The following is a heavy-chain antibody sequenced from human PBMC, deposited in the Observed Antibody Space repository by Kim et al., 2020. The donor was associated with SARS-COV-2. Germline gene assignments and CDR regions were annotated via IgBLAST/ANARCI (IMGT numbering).Heavy chain of an antibody. J-gene: IGHJ5*01. CDR3: AKGGNSDSSRYRWFNS. CDR2: IKEDESDK. CDR1: GFTFSTYW. D-gene: IGHD1-26*01. Sequence: GGSLRLSCATSGFTFSTYWMTWVRQAPGKGLEWVAYIKEDESDKYYVDSVRGRFTISRDNVKNSLYLQMNALRAEDTAVYYCAKGGNSDSSRYRWFNSWGQGTLVTVSS. V-gene: IGHV3-7*01.